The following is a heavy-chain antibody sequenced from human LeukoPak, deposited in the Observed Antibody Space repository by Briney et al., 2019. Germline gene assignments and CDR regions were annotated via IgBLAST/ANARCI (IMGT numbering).Heavy chain of an antibody. CDR1: GLIVITND. CDR3: ARGVEPLAANTLAY. V-gene: IGHV3-53*01. D-gene: IGHD1-14*01. CDR2: LYSDGNT. J-gene: IGHJ4*02. Sequence: GGSLRLSCAPSGLIVITNDMTWVRQAPGKGLEWVSVLYSDGNTKYADSVQGRFTISRDNSKNTLYLEMNSLSPDDTAVYYCARGVEPLAANTLAYWGQGTLVTVSS.